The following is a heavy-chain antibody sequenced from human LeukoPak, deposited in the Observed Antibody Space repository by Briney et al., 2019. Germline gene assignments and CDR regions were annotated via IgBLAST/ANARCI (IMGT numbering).Heavy chain of an antibody. Sequence: ASVKVSCKASGGTFSSYAISWVRQAPGQGLEWMGRIIPILGIANYAQKLQGRVTMTTDTSTSTAYMELRSLRSDDTAVYYCARVGGSIVVVPLYGMDVWGQGTTVTVSS. CDR1: GGTFSSYA. J-gene: IGHJ6*02. CDR3: ARVGGSIVVVPLYGMDV. D-gene: IGHD2-2*01. CDR2: IIPILGIA. V-gene: IGHV1-69*04.